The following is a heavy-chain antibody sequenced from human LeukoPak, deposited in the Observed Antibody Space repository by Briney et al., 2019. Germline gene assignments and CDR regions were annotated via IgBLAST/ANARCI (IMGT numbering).Heavy chain of an antibody. D-gene: IGHD4-23*01. Sequence: TGGSRRLSCAASGFTLSRYAMSWVRQAPGKGLEWVSALSGSGGSTYYADSVKGRFTISRDNSKNTLYLQMNSLRAEDTAVYYCAGGDGGKGDYWGQGTLVTVSS. CDR2: LSGSGGST. CDR1: GFTLSRYA. J-gene: IGHJ4*02. CDR3: AGGDGGKGDY. V-gene: IGHV3-23*01.